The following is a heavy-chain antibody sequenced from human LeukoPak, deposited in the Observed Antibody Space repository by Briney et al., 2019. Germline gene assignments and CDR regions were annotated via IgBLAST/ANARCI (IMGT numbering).Heavy chain of an antibody. CDR1: GFTFSSYW. Sequence: GGSLRLSCAASGFTFSSYWMRWVRQAPGKGLEWVANIKQDGSQKFYVDSVKGRFTISRDNAKNSLYLQMNSLRAEDTAVYYCASGPRSSDYYYYGMDVWGQGTTVTVSS. J-gene: IGHJ6*02. D-gene: IGHD6-6*01. V-gene: IGHV3-7*01. CDR3: ASGPRSSDYYYYGMDV. CDR2: IKQDGSQK.